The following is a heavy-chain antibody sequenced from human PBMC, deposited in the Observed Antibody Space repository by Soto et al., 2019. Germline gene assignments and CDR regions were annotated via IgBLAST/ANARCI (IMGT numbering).Heavy chain of an antibody. CDR3: VMVDNYVTPTPQDV. V-gene: IGHV1-18*01. CDR1: GYIFVNYG. J-gene: IGHJ6*02. Sequence: QVQLVQSGDEVKKPGASVKVSCKASGYIFVNYGIAWVRPAPRQGLEWMGCISPYTGNTHSASKVQGRLTLTTDTSTSTAYMDLGSLTSDDTAVYYCVMVDNYVTPTPQDVWGQGTTVTVS. D-gene: IGHD3-16*01. CDR2: ISPYTGNT.